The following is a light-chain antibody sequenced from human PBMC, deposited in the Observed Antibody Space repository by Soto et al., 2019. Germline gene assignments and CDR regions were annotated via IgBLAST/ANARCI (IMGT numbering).Light chain of an antibody. CDR2: AAS. CDR1: QNINSY. CDR3: QHSYSTPLT. Sequence: DIQMTQSPSSLSASVGDRVTITCRARQNINSYLNWYQQKPGKAPKLLIYAASSLQSGVPSRFSGSGSGTDFTLAISSLQPEDFATYYCQHSYSTPLTFGGGTKVDIK. J-gene: IGKJ4*01. V-gene: IGKV1-39*01.